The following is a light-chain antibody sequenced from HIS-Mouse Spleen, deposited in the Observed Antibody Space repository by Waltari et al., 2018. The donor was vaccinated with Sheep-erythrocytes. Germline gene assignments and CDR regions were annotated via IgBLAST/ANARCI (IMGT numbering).Light chain of an antibody. Sequence: DIQLTQSPSFLSASVGDRVTITFGASQGISSYLAWYQQKPGKAPKLLIYAASTLQSGVPSRFSGSGSGTEFTLTISSLQPEDFATYYCQQLNSYPHTFGQGTKLEIK. CDR3: QQLNSYPHT. CDR1: QGISSY. V-gene: IGKV1-9*01. J-gene: IGKJ2*01. CDR2: AAS.